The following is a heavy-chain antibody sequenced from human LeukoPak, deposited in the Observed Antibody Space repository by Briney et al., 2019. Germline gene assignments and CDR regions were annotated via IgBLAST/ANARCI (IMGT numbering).Heavy chain of an antibody. Sequence: SETLSLTCTVSGGSISGYYWSWIRQPAGKGLEWIGRIYTSGSTNYNPSLKSRVTISVDTSKNQFSLKLSSVTAADTAVYYCARAPTTVVTPWRVIDYWGQGTLVTVSS. CDR2: IYTSGST. CDR1: GGSISGYY. V-gene: IGHV4-4*07. D-gene: IGHD4-23*01. CDR3: ARAPTTVVTPWRVIDY. J-gene: IGHJ4*02.